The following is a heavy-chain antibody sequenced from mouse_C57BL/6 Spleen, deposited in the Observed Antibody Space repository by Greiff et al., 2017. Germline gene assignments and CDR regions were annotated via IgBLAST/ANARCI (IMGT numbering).Heavy chain of an antibody. CDR3: AREGFIEVAMDY. Sequence: EVKLVESGPELVKPGASVKMSCKASGYTFTDYNMHWVKQSHGKSLEWIGYINPNNGGTSYNQKFKGKATLTVNKSSSTAYMEIRSLTSEDSAVYSCAREGFIEVAMDYWGQGTSVTVSS. J-gene: IGHJ4*01. CDR1: GYTFTDYN. V-gene: IGHV1-22*01. D-gene: IGHD1-1*01. CDR2: INPNNGGT.